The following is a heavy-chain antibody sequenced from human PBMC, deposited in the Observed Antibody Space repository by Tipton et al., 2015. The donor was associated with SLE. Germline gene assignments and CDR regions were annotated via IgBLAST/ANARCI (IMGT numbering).Heavy chain of an antibody. V-gene: IGHV3-33*01. J-gene: IGHJ4*02. D-gene: IGHD6-25*01. Sequence: SLRLSCITSGFTFSSYGMHWVRQAPGKGLEWVAVISYDGSNKYYADSVKGRFTISRDNSKNTLCLQMNSLRAEDTAVYYCARGGSGTSFDYWGQGTLVTVSS. CDR1: GFTFSSYG. CDR2: ISYDGSNK. CDR3: ARGGSGTSFDY.